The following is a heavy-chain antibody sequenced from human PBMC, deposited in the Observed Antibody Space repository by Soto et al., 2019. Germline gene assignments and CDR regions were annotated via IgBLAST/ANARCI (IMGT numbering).Heavy chain of an antibody. J-gene: IGHJ4*02. Sequence: EVQLVESGGGLVQPGGSLRLSCAASGFTFSSYSMNWVRQAPGKGLEWVSYISSSSSTIYYADSVKGRFTISRDNAKNPLYLQMTSLRDEDTAVYYCASDRPEWELEYYFYYWGQGTLVTVAS. V-gene: IGHV3-48*02. CDR3: ASDRPEWELEYYFYY. D-gene: IGHD1-26*01. CDR2: ISSSSSTI. CDR1: GFTFSSYS.